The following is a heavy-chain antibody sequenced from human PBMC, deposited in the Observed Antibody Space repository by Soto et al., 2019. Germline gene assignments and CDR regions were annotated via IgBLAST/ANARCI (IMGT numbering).Heavy chain of an antibody. Sequence: QVKLVQSGAEVKKPGASVKVSCKASGYTFTSYGISWVRQAPGQGLEWMGWISAYNGNTNYAQKLQGRVTMTTDTSTSTAYMELRSLRSDDTAVYYCARNEDVLRFLGWLGWEAKHAFDYWGQGTLVTVSS. V-gene: IGHV1-18*01. CDR3: ARNEDVLRFLGWLGWEAKHAFDY. CDR2: ISAYNGNT. D-gene: IGHD3-3*01. J-gene: IGHJ4*02. CDR1: GYTFTSYG.